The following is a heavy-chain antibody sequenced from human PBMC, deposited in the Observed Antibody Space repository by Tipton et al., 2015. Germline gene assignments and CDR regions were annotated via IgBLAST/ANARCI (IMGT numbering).Heavy chain of an antibody. CDR1: GGSVSSGFYY. V-gene: IGHV4-61*01. CDR3: ARGSGSGLVDY. D-gene: IGHD3-10*01. Sequence: TLSLTCTVSGGSVSSGFYYWNWIRKPPGKGLEWIGYIYYSGNTNYNPSLNSRVTISVDTSKNQFSLKLSSVTAADTAVYYCARGSGSGLVDYWGQETLVTVSS. J-gene: IGHJ4*02. CDR2: IYYSGNT.